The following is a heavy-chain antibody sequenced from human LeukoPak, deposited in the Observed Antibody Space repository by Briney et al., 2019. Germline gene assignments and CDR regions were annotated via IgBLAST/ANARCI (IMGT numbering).Heavy chain of an antibody. CDR2: IYYSGST. Sequence: SQTLSLTCTVSGASISSGDYYWSWIRQPPGKGLEWIGSIYYSGSTFHYNPSLKSRVTMSVDTSKNQFSLKLISVTAADTAVYYCARAYSSSWYYFDYWGQGTLVTVSS. V-gene: IGHV4-30-4*08. CDR3: ARAYSSSWYYFDY. J-gene: IGHJ4*02. CDR1: GASISSGDYY. D-gene: IGHD6-13*01.